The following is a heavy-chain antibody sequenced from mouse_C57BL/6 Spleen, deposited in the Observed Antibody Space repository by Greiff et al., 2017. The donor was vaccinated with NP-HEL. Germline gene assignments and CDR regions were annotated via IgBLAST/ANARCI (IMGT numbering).Heavy chain of an antibody. Sequence: LVESGPELVKPGASVKISCKASGYSFTDYNMNWVKQSNGKSLEWIGVINPNYGTTSYNQKFKGKATLTVDQSSSTAYMQLNSLTSEDSAVYYCARRDYYGSSLYAMDYWGQGTSVTVSS. CDR1: GYSFTDYN. V-gene: IGHV1-39*01. CDR3: ARRDYYGSSLYAMDY. D-gene: IGHD1-1*01. CDR2: INPNYGTT. J-gene: IGHJ4*01.